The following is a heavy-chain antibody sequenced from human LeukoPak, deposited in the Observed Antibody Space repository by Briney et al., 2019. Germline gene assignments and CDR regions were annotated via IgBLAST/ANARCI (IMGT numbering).Heavy chain of an antibody. V-gene: IGHV3-21*01. CDR1: GFTFSSYS. CDR3: ARGIADYFDY. Sequence: PGGSLRLSCAASGFTFSSYSMNWVRQAPGKGLEWVSSISSSNYIYYADSVKGRFTISRDNAKNSLYLQMNSLRAEDTAVYYCARGIADYFDYWGQGTLVTVSS. J-gene: IGHJ4*02. CDR2: ISSSNYI. D-gene: IGHD6-13*01.